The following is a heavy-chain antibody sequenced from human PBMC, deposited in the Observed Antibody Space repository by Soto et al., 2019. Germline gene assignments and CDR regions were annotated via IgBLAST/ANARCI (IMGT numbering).Heavy chain of an antibody. CDR3: ARCGDYVGGWYFDL. CDR2: INDSGST. Sequence: QVQLQQWGAGLLKPSETLSLTCAVYGGAFSGYYWNWIRQPPGKGLEWIGEINDSGSTNYNPSLKRRVTISVDTSKHQFSLSLASVTAADTAVYYCARCGDYVGGWYFDLWGRGTLVTVSS. D-gene: IGHD4-17*01. CDR1: GGAFSGYY. V-gene: IGHV4-34*01. J-gene: IGHJ2*01.